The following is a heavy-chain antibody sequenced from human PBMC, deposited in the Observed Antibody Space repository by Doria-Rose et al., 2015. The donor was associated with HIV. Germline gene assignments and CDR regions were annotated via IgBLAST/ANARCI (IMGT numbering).Heavy chain of an antibody. V-gene: IGHV2-26*01. J-gene: IGHJ4*02. CDR2: IFSDDER. CDR1: GVSLSSPGMG. Sequence: QVQLVQSGPVLVKPTETLTLTCTVSGVSLSSPGMGVSWIRQPPGKALEWLANIFSDDERSYRTSLKGRLTISRDTSKSQVVLTMTDMDPVDTATYYCARIKSSRWYHKYYFDFWGQGTLVIVSA. D-gene: IGHD6-13*01. CDR3: ARIKSSRWYHKYYFDF.